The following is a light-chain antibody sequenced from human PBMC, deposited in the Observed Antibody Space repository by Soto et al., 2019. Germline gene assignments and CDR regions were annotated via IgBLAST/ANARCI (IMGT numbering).Light chain of an antibody. CDR3: QQYNSYSPWT. CDR2: KAA. CDR1: QSISSW. Sequence: DIQMTQSPSTLSASVGDRVTITCRASQSISSWLAWYQQKPGKAPKLLLYKAASLESGVPSRFSGSGSGTEVTLTISSRQPDDFATYYCQQYNSYSPWTFGQGTKVEIK. J-gene: IGKJ1*01. V-gene: IGKV1-5*03.